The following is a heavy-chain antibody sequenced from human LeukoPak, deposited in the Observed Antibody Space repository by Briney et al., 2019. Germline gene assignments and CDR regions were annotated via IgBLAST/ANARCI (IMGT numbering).Heavy chain of an antibody. D-gene: IGHD3-10*01. CDR2: ISGSGGST. V-gene: IGHV3-23*01. J-gene: IGHJ4*02. CDR3: AKGSDYYGSGSYRWFAY. CDR1: GFTFSRHA. Sequence: PGGSLRLSWAASGFTFSRHAMSWVRQAPGKGLEWDSLISGSGGSTNYADSVKGRFTISRDNSKNTLYLQMNSLRAEDTAVYYCAKGSDYYGSGSYRWFAYWGQGTLVTVSS.